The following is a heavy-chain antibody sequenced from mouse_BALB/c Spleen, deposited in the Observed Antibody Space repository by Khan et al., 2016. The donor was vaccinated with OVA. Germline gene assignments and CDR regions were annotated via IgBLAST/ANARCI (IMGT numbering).Heavy chain of an antibody. Sequence: QVQLKQSGPELVKPGASVKMSCKASGFTFINYYIHWVKQRPGQGLEWIGWIYPGDGRTKYNEKFKGKTTLTTDKSSSTTYMLLSSLTSEDSAIYFCAIRYYGSFWYFDVWGAGTTVTVSS. J-gene: IGHJ1*01. CDR2: IYPGDGRT. D-gene: IGHD1-1*01. CDR1: GFTFINYY. V-gene: IGHV1S56*01. CDR3: AIRYYGSFWYFDV.